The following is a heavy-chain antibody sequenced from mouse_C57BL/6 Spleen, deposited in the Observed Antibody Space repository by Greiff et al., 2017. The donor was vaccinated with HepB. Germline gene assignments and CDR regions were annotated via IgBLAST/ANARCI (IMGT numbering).Heavy chain of an antibody. CDR2: IDPEDGET. Sequence: EVKLEESGAELVKPGASVKLSCTASSFNIKDYYMHWVKQRTEQGLEWIGRIDPEDGETKYAPKFQGKATITADTSSNTAYLQLSSLTSEDTAVYYCARLNWAGAMDYWGQGTSVTVSS. V-gene: IGHV14-2*01. CDR3: ARLNWAGAMDY. D-gene: IGHD4-1*01. J-gene: IGHJ4*01. CDR1: SFNIKDYY.